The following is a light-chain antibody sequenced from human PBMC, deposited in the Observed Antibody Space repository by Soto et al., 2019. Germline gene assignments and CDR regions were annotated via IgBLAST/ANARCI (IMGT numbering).Light chain of an antibody. CDR2: EGV. CDR1: SSDVGSYNL. V-gene: IGLV2-23*01. J-gene: IGLJ1*01. CDR3: CSYGGSYYV. Sequence: QSVLTQPASVSGSPGQSITISCTGTSSDVGSYNLVSWYQQHPGKAPKLMIYEGVRQPSGVSNRFSGSKSGNTASLTISGLQAEDEADYYCCSYGGSYYVFGTGTKVTVL.